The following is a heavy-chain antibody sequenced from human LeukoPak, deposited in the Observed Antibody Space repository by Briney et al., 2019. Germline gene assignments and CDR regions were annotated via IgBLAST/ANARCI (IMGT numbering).Heavy chain of an antibody. CDR2: IRGSGSGM. J-gene: IGHJ4*02. D-gene: IGHD7-27*01. CDR1: GFAFSDYS. V-gene: IGHV3-21*05. Sequence: RGSLRLSRAASGFAFSDYSMNWVRQAPGKGREWVANIRGSGSGMGSGNYYAGSVKGRFTISRDNAKNSLYWKMNSLRAEETAFYYCARDDNWGFDYWGEGALVTVSS. CDR3: ARDDNWGFDY.